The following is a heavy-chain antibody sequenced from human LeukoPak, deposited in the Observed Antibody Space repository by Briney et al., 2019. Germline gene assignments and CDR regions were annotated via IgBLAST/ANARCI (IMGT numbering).Heavy chain of an antibody. V-gene: IGHV3-23*01. Sequence: GGSLRLSCAASRFTFSSYGMHWVRQAPGKGLEWVSAISGSGGSTYYADSVKGRFTISRDNSKNTLYLQMNSLRAEDTAVYYCAKGGDEDNYYFDFWGQGTLVTVSS. CDR3: AKGGDEDNYYFDF. D-gene: IGHD3-10*01. CDR2: ISGSGGST. CDR1: RFTFSSYG. J-gene: IGHJ4*02.